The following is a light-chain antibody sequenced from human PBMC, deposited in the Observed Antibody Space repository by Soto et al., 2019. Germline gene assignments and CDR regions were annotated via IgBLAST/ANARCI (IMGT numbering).Light chain of an antibody. CDR2: GAS. J-gene: IGKJ1*01. CDR1: QSVSNN. V-gene: IGKV3-15*01. Sequence: EIVMTQSPATLSVSPGERATLSCRASQSVSNNLAWYQKKPGQAPRLLIYGASTRPTGIPARFSGSGSGNEFTLTISSLQSEDFAVYYCQQYNNWWTFGQGTKVEIK. CDR3: QQYNNWWT.